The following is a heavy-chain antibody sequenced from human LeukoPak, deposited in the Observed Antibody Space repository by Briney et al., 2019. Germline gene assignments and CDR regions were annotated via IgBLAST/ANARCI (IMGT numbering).Heavy chain of an antibody. CDR2: FSSSGST. V-gene: IGHV4-4*07. Sequence: SETLSLTCSVSGDSITYFYWSWIRQAAGKGLEWIGRFSSSGSTDYNASLKSRVTMSVDTSKNQLSLKVISVTAADTAVYYCARGYAVRGEPLDYWGQGTLVTVSS. CDR3: ARGYAVRGEPLDY. D-gene: IGHD3-10*01. CDR1: GDSITYFY. J-gene: IGHJ4*02.